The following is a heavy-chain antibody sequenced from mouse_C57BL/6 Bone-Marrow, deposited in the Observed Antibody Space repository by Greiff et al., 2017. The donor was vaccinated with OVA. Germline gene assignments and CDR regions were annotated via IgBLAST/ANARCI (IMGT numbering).Heavy chain of an antibody. D-gene: IGHD2-4*01. V-gene: IGHV7-1*01. CDR1: GFTFSDFY. CDR3: ARNYED. J-gene: IGHJ4*01. Sequence: EVKLMESGGGLVQSGRSLRLSCATSGFTFSDFYMEWVRQAPGKGLEWIAASRNKANDYTTEYSASVKGRFIVSRDTSQSILYLQMNALRAEDTAIYYCARNYEDWGQGTSVTVSS. CDR2: SRNKANDYTT.